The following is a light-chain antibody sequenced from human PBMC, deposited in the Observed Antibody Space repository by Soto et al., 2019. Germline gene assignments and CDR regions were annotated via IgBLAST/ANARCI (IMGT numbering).Light chain of an antibody. Sequence: EIVLTQSPGILSLSPGERATLSCRASQSVSSNYLAWYQQKPGQSPRLLIYVASNRATGIPDRFSGSGSGTDFSLTISRLEPEDFAVYYCQQYRSSPRTFGQGTKVEIK. CDR1: QSVSSNY. J-gene: IGKJ1*01. CDR3: QQYRSSPRT. CDR2: VAS. V-gene: IGKV3-20*01.